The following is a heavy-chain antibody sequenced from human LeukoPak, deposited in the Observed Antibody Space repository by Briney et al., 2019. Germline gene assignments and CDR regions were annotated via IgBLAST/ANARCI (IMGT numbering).Heavy chain of an antibody. CDR1: GFTFSSYE. J-gene: IGHJ3*02. V-gene: IGHV3-NL1*01. CDR3: ARGYYHGPGTFPAAFDI. D-gene: IGHD3-10*01. CDR2: ISAGSSSHS. Sequence: PGGSLRLSCAASGFTFSSYEMNWVRQAPGKGLEWVSFISAGSSSHSQNADSVKGRFTISRDDSKNTLYLHLASLRAEDTAVYYCARGYYHGPGTFPAAFDIWGQGTMVTVSS.